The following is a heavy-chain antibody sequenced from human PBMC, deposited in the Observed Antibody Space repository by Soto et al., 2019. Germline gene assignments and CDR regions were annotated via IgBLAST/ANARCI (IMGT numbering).Heavy chain of an antibody. CDR2: MNPNSGNT. Sequence: GASVKVSCKASEYTFTSYDIKWVRQATGQGLEWMGWMNPNSGNTGYAQKFQGRVTMTRSTSINTAYMELSSLRYEDTAVYYCTRGHSSSTWHSFDPWGQGTLVNVLL. CDR3: TRGHSSSTWHSFDP. V-gene: IGHV1-8*01. D-gene: IGHD6-13*01. J-gene: IGHJ5*02. CDR1: EYTFTSYD.